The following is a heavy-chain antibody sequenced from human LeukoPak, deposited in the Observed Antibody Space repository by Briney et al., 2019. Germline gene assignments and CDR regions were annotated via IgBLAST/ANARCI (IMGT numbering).Heavy chain of an antibody. CDR2: ISSSSSYI. CDR3: ARDKSRAMVRGVNPFDY. Sequence: GGSLRLSCVASGFTFSSYSMNWVRQAPGKGLEWVSSISSSSSYIYYADSVKGRFTISRDNAKNSLYLQMNSLRAEDTAVYYCARDKSRAMVRGVNPFDYWGQGTLVTVSS. CDR1: GFTFSSYS. V-gene: IGHV3-21*01. J-gene: IGHJ4*02. D-gene: IGHD3-10*01.